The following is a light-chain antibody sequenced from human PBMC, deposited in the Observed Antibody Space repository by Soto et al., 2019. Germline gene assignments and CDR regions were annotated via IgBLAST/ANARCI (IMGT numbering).Light chain of an antibody. J-gene: IGLJ2*01. V-gene: IGLV2-14*01. CDR3: SSSTSSSTYVV. CDR2: DVN. Sequence: QSALTQPASVSGSPGQSIAISCTGTSSDIGGYNYVSWYQQHPDKAPKLLIYDVNGRPSGVSDRFSGSKSGNTASLTISGLQAEDEADYYCSSSTSSSTYVVFGGGTQLTVL. CDR1: SSDIGGYNY.